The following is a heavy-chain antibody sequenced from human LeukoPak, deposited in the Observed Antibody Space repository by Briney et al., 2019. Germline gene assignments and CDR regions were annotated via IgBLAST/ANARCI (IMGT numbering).Heavy chain of an antibody. D-gene: IGHD6-6*01. V-gene: IGHV3-30*04. CDR2: ISYDGSNK. J-gene: IGHJ5*02. Sequence: PGGSLRLPCAASGFTFSSYAMHWVRQAPGKGLEWVAVISYDGSNKYYADSVKGRFTISRDNSKNTLYLQMNSLRAEDTAVYYCARQVSSIAARRVGFDPWGQGTLVTVSS. CDR3: ARQVSSIAARRVGFDP. CDR1: GFTFSSYA.